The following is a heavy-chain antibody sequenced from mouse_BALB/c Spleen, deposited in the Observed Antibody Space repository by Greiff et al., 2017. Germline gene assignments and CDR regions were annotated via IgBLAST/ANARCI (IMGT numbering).Heavy chain of an antibody. J-gene: IGHJ1*01. CDR3: TRAPITTARYFDG. D-gene: IGHD1-2*01. CDR1: GFTFSSYT. V-gene: IGHV5-6-4*01. Sequence: DVMLVESGGGLVKPGGSLKLSCAASGFTFSSYTMSWVRQTPEKRLEWVATISSGGSYTYYPDSVKGRFTISRDNAKNTLYLQMSSLKSEDTAMYYCTRAPITTARYFDGWGAGTTVTVAA. CDR2: ISSGGSYT.